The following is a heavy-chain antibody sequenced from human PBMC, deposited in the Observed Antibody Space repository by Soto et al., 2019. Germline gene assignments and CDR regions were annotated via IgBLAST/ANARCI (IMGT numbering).Heavy chain of an antibody. V-gene: IGHV3-66*01. D-gene: IGHD4-17*01. CDR3: ARDIFRDGDSDY. J-gene: IGHJ4*02. Sequence: EVQLVESGGGLVQPGGSLRLSCAASGFTVSSNYMSWVRQAPGKGLEWVSVIYSGGSTYYADSVKGRFTISRDNSKNTLYLQMNSLRDEDTAVYYCARDIFRDGDSDYWGQGTLVTVSS. CDR1: GFTVSSNY. CDR2: IYSGGST.